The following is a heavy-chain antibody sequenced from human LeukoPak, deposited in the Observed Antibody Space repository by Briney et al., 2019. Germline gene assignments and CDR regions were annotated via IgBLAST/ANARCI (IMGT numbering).Heavy chain of an antibody. D-gene: IGHD3-10*01. CDR1: GYSFTSYW. V-gene: IGHV5-51*01. CDR3: ARHRALLWFGERTENWFDP. Sequence: GESLKISCKGSGYSFTSYWIGWVRQMPGKGLEWMGIIYPGDSDTRYSPSFQGQVTISADKSISTAYLQWSSLKASDTAMYYCARHRALLWFGERTENWFDPWGQGTLVTVSS. J-gene: IGHJ5*02. CDR2: IYPGDSDT.